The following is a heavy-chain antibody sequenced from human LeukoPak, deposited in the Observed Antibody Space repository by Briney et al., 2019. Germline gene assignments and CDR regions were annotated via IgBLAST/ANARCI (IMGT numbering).Heavy chain of an antibody. D-gene: IGHD2-15*01. CDR2: NKSDGSMT. Sequence: PGGSLRLSCVASGFTFSGYWMHWVRQPAGKGLVWVSRNKSDGSMTNYADSVKGRFTISRDNAKNTLYLQMNSLRAEDTAVYYCASQVVGAAFDPWGQGTLVTVSS. V-gene: IGHV3-74*01. J-gene: IGHJ5*02. CDR3: ASQVVGAAFDP. CDR1: GFTFSGYW.